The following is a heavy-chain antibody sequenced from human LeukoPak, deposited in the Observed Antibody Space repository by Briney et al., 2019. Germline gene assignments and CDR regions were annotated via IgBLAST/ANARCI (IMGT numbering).Heavy chain of an antibody. CDR1: GFTFSSYA. V-gene: IGHV3-23*01. D-gene: IGHD5-24*01. CDR3: AKGSQGWLHLISLDY. Sequence: PGGSLRLSCAASGFTFSSYAMSWDRQAPGRGLEWVSAISGSGGSTYYTDSVKGRFTISRDNSKNTLYLQMNSLRAEDTAVYYCAKGSQGWLHLISLDYWGQGTLVTVSS. CDR2: ISGSGGST. J-gene: IGHJ4*02.